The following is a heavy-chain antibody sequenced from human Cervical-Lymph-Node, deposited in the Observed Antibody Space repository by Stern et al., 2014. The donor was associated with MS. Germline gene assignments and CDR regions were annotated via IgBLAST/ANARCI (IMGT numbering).Heavy chain of an antibody. J-gene: IGHJ6*02. Sequence: QVQLQESGPGLVKPSETLSLTCTASGGTISSYYWSWFRQAPGKGLEWLGYIYYSGSTNYNPAVKRRVTISIDTSKNQFSLKLSSETAADTAVYYCARARQDWITGTRYYYGMDVWGQGTTVTVSS. CDR1: GGTISSYY. V-gene: IGHV4-59*01. D-gene: IGHD1-7*01. CDR2: IYYSGST. CDR3: ARARQDWITGTRYYYGMDV.